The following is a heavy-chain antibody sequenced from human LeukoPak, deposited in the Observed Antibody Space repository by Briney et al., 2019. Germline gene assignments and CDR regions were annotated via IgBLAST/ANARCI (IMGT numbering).Heavy chain of an antibody. CDR2: IKQDGSEK. D-gene: IGHD3-22*01. CDR1: GFTFSSYW. J-gene: IGHJ3*02. V-gene: IGHV3-7*01. CDR3: ARYDDSSGYYAFDI. Sequence: GGSLRLSCAASGFTFSSYWMSWVRQAPGKGLEWVANIKQDGSEKYYVDSVKGRFTISRDNAKNSLYLQMNSLRAEDTAVYYCARYDDSSGYYAFDIWGQGTMVTVSS.